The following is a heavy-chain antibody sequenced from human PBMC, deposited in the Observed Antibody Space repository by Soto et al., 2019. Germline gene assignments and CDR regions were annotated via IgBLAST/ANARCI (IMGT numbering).Heavy chain of an antibody. CDR1: GFTFSSYS. D-gene: IGHD5-12*01. J-gene: IGHJ4*02. CDR2: ISSSSSYI. Sequence: EVQLVESGGGLVKPGGSLRLSCAASGFTFSSYSMNWVRQAPGKGLEWVSSISSSSSYIYYADSVKGRFTISRDNAKHSLYLQMNSLRAEDTAVYYCAREVSNYSGYDFDYWGQGTLVTVSS. V-gene: IGHV3-21*01. CDR3: AREVSNYSGYDFDY.